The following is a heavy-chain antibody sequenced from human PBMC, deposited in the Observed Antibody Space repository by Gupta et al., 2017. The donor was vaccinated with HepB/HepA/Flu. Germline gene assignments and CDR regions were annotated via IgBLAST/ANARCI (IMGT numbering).Heavy chain of an antibody. V-gene: IGHV4-31*03. CDR2: IYYSGST. D-gene: IGHD3-10*01. J-gene: IGHJ4*02. CDR3: ARDVRRWDTMVRGVIARTYYFDY. CDR1: GGSISSGGYY. Sequence: QVQLQESGPGLVKPSQTLSLTCTVSGGSISSGGYYWSWIRQHPGKGLEWIGYIYYSGSTYYNPSLKSRVTISVDTSKNQFSLKLSSVTAADTAVYYCARDVRRWDTMVRGVIARTYYFDYWGQGTLATVSS.